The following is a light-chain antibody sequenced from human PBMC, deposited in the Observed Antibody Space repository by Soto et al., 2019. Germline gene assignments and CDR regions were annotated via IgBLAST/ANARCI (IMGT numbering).Light chain of an antibody. CDR2: DNN. CDR1: SSNIGNNF. J-gene: IGLJ2*01. V-gene: IGLV1-51*01. Sequence: QSVLTQPPSVSAAPGQKVTISCSGSSSNIGNNFVSWYQQLPGTAPKLLIYDNNMRPSGIPDRFSGSKSVTSATLGITGLQTGDEADYYCGTWDSSLSAVVFGGGTKLTVL. CDR3: GTWDSSLSAVV.